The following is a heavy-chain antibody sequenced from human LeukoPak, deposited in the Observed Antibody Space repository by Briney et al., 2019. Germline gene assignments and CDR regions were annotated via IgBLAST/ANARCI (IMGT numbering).Heavy chain of an antibody. CDR2: ISAYSANT. J-gene: IGHJ4*02. CDR3: ARDFVRGSERVMGVDY. D-gene: IGHD3-16*01. V-gene: IGHV1-18*01. CDR1: GYRFNIYG. Sequence: ASVKVSCKASGYRFNIYGINRVRQAPGQGLEWMGWISAYSANTNYAQNFQGRVTMTRDTSTSTAYMELRSLRSDDTAVYYCARDFVRGSERVMGVDYWGQGTLVTVSS.